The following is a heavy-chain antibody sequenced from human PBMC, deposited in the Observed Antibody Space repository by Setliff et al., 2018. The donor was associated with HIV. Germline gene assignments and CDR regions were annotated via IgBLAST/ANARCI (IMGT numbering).Heavy chain of an antibody. Sequence: SETLSLTCTVSGGSISSYYWSWIRQPPGKGLEWIGYIYYSGSTNYNPSLKSRVTISVDTSKNQFSLKLSSVTAADTAVYYCARDDDYISSSGLGYWGQGPLVTVSS. D-gene: IGHD6-6*01. CDR3: ARDDDYISSSGLGY. CDR2: IYYSGST. V-gene: IGHV4-59*01. CDR1: GGSISSYY. J-gene: IGHJ4*02.